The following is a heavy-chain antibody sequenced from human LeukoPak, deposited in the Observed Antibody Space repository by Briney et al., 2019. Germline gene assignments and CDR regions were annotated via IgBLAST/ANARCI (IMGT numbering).Heavy chain of an antibody. CDR2: INPNSGGT. J-gene: IGHJ6*02. CDR1: GYTFTGYY. D-gene: IGHD4-11*01. Sequence: GASVKVSCKASGYTFTGYYMHWVRQAPGQGLEWMGWINPNSGGTNYAQKFQGRVTMTRDTSISTAYMELSRLRSDDTAVYYCARDLKTTGFYYYYGMDVWGQGTTVTVSS. V-gene: IGHV1-2*02. CDR3: ARDLKTTGFYYYYGMDV.